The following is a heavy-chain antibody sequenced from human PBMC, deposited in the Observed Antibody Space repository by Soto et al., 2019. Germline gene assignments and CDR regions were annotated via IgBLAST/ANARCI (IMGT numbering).Heavy chain of an antibody. V-gene: IGHV3-64D*06. CDR1: GFTFSSYA. D-gene: IGHD3-3*01. Sequence: PGGSLRLSCSASGFTFSSYAMHWVRQAPGKGMEYVSAISSNGGSTYYADSVKGRFTISRDNSKNTLYLQMSSLRAEDTAVYYCVKESGPTYYDFWSGYYGYFDYWGQGT. CDR3: VKESGPTYYDFWSGYYGYFDY. J-gene: IGHJ4*02. CDR2: ISSNGGST.